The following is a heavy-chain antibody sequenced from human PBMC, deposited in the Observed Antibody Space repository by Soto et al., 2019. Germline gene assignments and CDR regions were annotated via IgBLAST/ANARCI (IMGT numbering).Heavy chain of an antibody. J-gene: IGHJ5*02. CDR3: ARDITGTTRSSFDP. D-gene: IGHD1-7*01. V-gene: IGHV1-69*13. CDR2: IIPIFGTA. Sequence: SVKVSCKASGGTFSSYAISWVRQAPGQGLEWMGGIIPIFGTANYAQKFQGRVTITADESTSTAYMELSSLRSEDTAVYYCARDITGTTRSSFDPWGQGTLVTVSS. CDR1: GGTFSSYA.